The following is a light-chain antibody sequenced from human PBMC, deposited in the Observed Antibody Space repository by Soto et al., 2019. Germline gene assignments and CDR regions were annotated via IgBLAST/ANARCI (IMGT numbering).Light chain of an antibody. CDR2: EVS. J-gene: IGLJ2*01. Sequence: QSALTQPASVSGSPGQSITISCTGTSSDVGGYHSVSWYQQHPGIAPKLMIYEVSNRPSGVSNRFPGSKSGNTASLTISGLQAEDEADYYCSSYTTSSTRVFGGGTKLTVL. CDR1: SSDVGGYHS. CDR3: SSYTTSSTRV. V-gene: IGLV2-14*01.